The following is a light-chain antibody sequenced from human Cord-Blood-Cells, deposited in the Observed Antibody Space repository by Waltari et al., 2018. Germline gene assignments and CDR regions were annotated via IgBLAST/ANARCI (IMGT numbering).Light chain of an antibody. V-gene: IGKV1-39*01. J-gene: IGKJ4*01. CDR2: AAS. CDR3: QQSYSTPLT. Sequence: DIQMTQSPSSLSASVGDRVTITCRGRERISSYLNWYQQKPGKAPKLLFYAASSLQSGVPSRFSGSGSGTDFTLTISRLQPEDFATYYCQQSYSTPLTFGGGTKVEIK. CDR1: ERISSY.